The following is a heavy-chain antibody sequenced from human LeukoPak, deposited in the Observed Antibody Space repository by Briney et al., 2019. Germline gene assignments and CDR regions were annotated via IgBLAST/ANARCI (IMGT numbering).Heavy chain of an antibody. J-gene: IGHJ4*02. CDR2: ISGYNGNT. V-gene: IGHV1-18*01. CDR3: ARDQGIYNYRIIDS. D-gene: IGHD5-18*01. CDR1: GYTFSSYG. Sequence: ASLKVSCKASGYTFSSYGISWVRQAPGQGLEWMGWISGYNGNTNFAQKFQGRATMTTDTSTSTAYMELRSLRSDDTAVYYCARDQGIYNYRIIDSWGQGTLVTVSS.